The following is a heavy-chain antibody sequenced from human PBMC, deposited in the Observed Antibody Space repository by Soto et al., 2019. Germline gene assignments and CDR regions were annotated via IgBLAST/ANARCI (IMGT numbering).Heavy chain of an antibody. Sequence: VQLVQSGAEVKKPGSSVKVSCKASGGTFSNYPFIWVRQAPGQGLDWMGGIIPIFGTTDYGQRFQGRVTIPADESTNTGYMELSSLRSDDTAVYYCARGLYCGGGCYSHFDYWGQGTLVTVSS. D-gene: IGHD2-21*02. CDR3: ARGLYCGGGCYSHFDY. CDR2: IIPIFGTT. J-gene: IGHJ4*02. V-gene: IGHV1-69*01. CDR1: GGTFSNYP.